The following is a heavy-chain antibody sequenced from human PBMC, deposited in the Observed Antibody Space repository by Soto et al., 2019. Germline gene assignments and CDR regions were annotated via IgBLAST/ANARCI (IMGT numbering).Heavy chain of an antibody. V-gene: IGHV1-18*01. CDR1: GYTFTSYG. J-gene: IGHJ6*02. Sequence: ASVKVSCKASGYTFTSYGISWVRQAPGQGLERMGWISAYNGNTNYAQKLQGRVTMTTDTSTSTAYMELRSLRSDDTAVYYCARDPRYCSSTSCSIGGYGMDVWGQGTTVTVSS. CDR3: ARDPRYCSSTSCSIGGYGMDV. CDR2: ISAYNGNT. D-gene: IGHD2-2*01.